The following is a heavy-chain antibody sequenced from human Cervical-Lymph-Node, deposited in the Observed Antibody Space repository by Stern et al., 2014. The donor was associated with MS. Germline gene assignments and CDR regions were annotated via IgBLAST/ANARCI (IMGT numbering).Heavy chain of an antibody. V-gene: IGHV1-69*01. CDR2: LIPFLGAT. J-gene: IGHJ4*02. CDR1: GDTFSNYA. D-gene: IGHD4-11*01. CDR3: ALRRSYYVF. Sequence: QVQLVESGSEVKKPGSSVKVSCKSSGDTFSNYALSWVRQAPGQGLEWVGGLIPFLGATRYGQKFQGRVTITPEESTGTAFMELSNLTSDDTAVYYCALRRSYYVFWGQGTLISVSS.